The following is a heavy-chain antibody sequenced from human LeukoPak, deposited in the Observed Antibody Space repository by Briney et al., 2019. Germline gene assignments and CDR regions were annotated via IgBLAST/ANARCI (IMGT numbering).Heavy chain of an antibody. D-gene: IGHD5-18*01. CDR1: GGSISSGGYY. Sequence: PSETLSLTCTVSGGSISSGGYYWSWIRQHPGKGLEWIGYIYYSGSTYYNPSLKSRVTISVDTSKNQFPLKLSSVTAADTAVYYCARDSRGYQTPWWYWGQGTLVTVSS. CDR2: IYYSGST. J-gene: IGHJ4*02. V-gene: IGHV4-31*03. CDR3: ARDSRGYQTPWWY.